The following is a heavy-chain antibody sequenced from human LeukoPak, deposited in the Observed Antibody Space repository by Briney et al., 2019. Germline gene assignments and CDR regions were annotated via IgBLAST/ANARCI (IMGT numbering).Heavy chain of an antibody. CDR1: GYTFTGYY. CDR3: ARDQSQLDPDAPNYYYYGMDV. D-gene: IGHD6-6*01. Sequence: GASVKVSCKASGYTFTGYYMHWVRQAPGQGLEWMGWINPNSGGTNYAQKFQGRVTMTRDTSISTAYMELSRLRSDDTAVYYCARDQSQLDPDAPNYYYYGMDVWGQGTTVTVSS. V-gene: IGHV1-2*02. CDR2: INPNSGGT. J-gene: IGHJ6*02.